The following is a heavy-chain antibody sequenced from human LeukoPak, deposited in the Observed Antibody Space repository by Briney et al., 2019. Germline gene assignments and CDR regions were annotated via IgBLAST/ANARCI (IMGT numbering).Heavy chain of an antibody. J-gene: IGHJ3*02. CDR1: GFTFSSYG. V-gene: IGHV3-33*01. CDR2: IWYDGSNK. Sequence: GWSLRLSCAASGFTFSSYGMHWVRQAAGKGLEWVAVIWYDGSNKYYADSVKGRFTISRDNSKNTLYLQMNSLRAEDTAVYYCTRVKYCSVGSCYAAFDIWGQGTMVTVSS. CDR3: TRVKYCSVGSCYAAFDI. D-gene: IGHD2-15*01.